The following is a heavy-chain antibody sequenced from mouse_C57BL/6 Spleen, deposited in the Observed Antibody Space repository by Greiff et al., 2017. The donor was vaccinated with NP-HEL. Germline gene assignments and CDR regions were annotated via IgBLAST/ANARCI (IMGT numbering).Heavy chain of an antibody. Sequence: EVQLQESGAELVRPGASVKLSCTASGFNIKDDYMHWVKQRPEQGLEWIGWIDPENGDTEYASKFQGKATITAYTSSNTSYVQCSSLTSEATAVYYCTTSGWAWFAYWGQGTRVTVSA. CDR1: GFNIKDDY. CDR3: TTSGWAWFAY. D-gene: IGHD3-1*01. CDR2: IDPENGDT. V-gene: IGHV14-4*01. J-gene: IGHJ3*01.